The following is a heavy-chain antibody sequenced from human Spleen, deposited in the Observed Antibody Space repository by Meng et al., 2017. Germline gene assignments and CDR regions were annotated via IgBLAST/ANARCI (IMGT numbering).Heavy chain of an antibody. V-gene: IGHV3-33*01. CDR3: ARDLEFYGSGSLYPFGY. D-gene: IGHD3-10*01. Sequence: GESLKISCAASGFTFSSYGMHWVRQAPGKGLEWVAVIWYDGSNKYYADSVKGRFTISRDNSKNTLYLQMNSLRPEDTAVYYCARDLEFYGSGSLYPFGYWGQGALVTVSS. CDR2: IWYDGSNK. J-gene: IGHJ4*02. CDR1: GFTFSSYG.